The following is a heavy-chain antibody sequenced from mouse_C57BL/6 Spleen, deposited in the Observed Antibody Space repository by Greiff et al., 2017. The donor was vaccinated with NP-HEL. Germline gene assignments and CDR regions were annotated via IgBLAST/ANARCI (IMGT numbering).Heavy chain of an antibody. V-gene: IGHV1-26*01. Sequence: VQLQQSGPELVKPGASVKISCKASGYTFTDYYMNWVKQSHGKSLEWIGDINPNNGGTSYNQKFKGKATLTVDKSSSTAYMELRSLTSEDSAVYYCARSGVGMDYWGQGTSVTVSS. J-gene: IGHJ4*01. CDR1: GYTFTDYY. CDR2: INPNNGGT. D-gene: IGHD3-1*01. CDR3: ARSGVGMDY.